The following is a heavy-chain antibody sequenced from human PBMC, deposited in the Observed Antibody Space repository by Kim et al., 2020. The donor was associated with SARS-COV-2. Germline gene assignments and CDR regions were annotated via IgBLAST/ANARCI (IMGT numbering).Heavy chain of an antibody. Sequence: SETLSLTCTVPGGSISYYYWSWIRQPPGKGLEWIGYVFDSGSTNYNPSLKSRVTISLDTSKKQFSLKLTSVTAADTAVYYCARGKYYYDGSGNPRFWYFDLWGRGTLVTVSS. D-gene: IGHD3-22*01. J-gene: IGHJ2*01. CDR2: VFDSGST. CDR1: GGSISYYY. CDR3: ARGKYYYDGSGNPRFWYFDL. V-gene: IGHV4-59*01.